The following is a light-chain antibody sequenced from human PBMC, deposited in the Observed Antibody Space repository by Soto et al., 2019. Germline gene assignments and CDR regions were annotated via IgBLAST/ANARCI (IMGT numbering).Light chain of an antibody. J-gene: IGLJ1*01. Sequence: QSALTQPASVSGSPGQSITISCTGTSSDVGGYNYVSWYQQHPGKAPKLMIYEVSNRASGVSNRFSGSKSGNTASLSISGLQAEDEADYYCSSYTSSSTPYVFGTGTKATV. CDR3: SSYTSSSTPYV. V-gene: IGLV2-14*01. CDR2: EVS. CDR1: SSDVGGYNY.